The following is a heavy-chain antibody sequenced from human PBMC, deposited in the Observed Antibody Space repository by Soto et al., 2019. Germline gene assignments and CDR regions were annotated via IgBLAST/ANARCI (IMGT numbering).Heavy chain of an antibody. CDR2: ISSSSSYI. J-gene: IGHJ1*01. V-gene: IGHV3-21*01. CDR1: GFTFSSYS. D-gene: IGHD6-19*01. CDR3: ARDWGYGSGTEYFQH. Sequence: PGGSLRLSCAASGFTFSSYSMNWVRQAPGKGLEWVSSISSSSSYINYADSVKGRFTMSRDNAKNSLYLQMNSLRGEDTAVYYCARDWGYGSGTEYFQHWGRGTLVTVSS.